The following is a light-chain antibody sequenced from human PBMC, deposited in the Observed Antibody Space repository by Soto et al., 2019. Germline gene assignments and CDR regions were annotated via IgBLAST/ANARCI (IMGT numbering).Light chain of an antibody. J-gene: IGLJ1*01. V-gene: IGLV2-14*01. CDR2: EVT. Sequence: QSALTQPASVSGSPGQSITISCTGTSSDVGGYNSVSWYQHHPGQAPKLMIYEVTHRPSGVSNRFSGSKFGNTASLTISGLQADNEADYYCSSHASTLAYVCGSGTKVTVL. CDR1: SSDVGGYNS. CDR3: SSHASTLAYV.